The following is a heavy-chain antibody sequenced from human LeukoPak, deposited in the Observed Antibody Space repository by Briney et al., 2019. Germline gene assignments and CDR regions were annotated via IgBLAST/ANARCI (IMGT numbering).Heavy chain of an antibody. CDR2: INPNSGGT. V-gene: IGHV1-2*06. J-gene: IGHJ4*02. CDR3: ARDYRLQHHY. Sequence: ASVKVSCKASGYTFSNYAISWVRQAPGQGLEWMGRINPNSGGTNYAQKFQGRVTMTRDTSISTAYMELSRLRSDDTAVYYCARDYRLQHHYWGQGTLVTVSS. CDR1: GYTFSNYA. D-gene: IGHD4-11*01.